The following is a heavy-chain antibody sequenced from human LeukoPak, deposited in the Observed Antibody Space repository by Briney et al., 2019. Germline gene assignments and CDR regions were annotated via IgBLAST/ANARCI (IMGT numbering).Heavy chain of an antibody. CDR1: GFTFSDYY. J-gene: IGHJ4*02. V-gene: IGHV3-11*01. Sequence: GGSLRLSCAASGFTFSDYYMSWIRQAPGKGLEWVSYISSSGSTIYYADSVKGRFTISRDNAKNSLCLQMNSLRAEDMAVYYCARTAVAGSYYFDYWGQGTLVTVSS. CDR3: ARTAVAGSYYFDY. CDR2: ISSSGSTI. D-gene: IGHD6-19*01.